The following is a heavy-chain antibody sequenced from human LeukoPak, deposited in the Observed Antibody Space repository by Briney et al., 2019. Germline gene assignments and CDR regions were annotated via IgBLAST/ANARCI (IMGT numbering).Heavy chain of an antibody. D-gene: IGHD2-8*01. V-gene: IGHV1-46*01. CDR3: AREDVVLVDAVRYCYYGMDV. Sequence: GASVKVSCKASGYNFISYYMHWVRQAPGQGLEWMGVSNPSGGSTSYAQKFQDRVTMTMDTSTSTVYMELSSLKSEDTAVYYCAREDVVLVDAVRYCYYGMDVWGQGTTVTVSS. J-gene: IGHJ6*02. CDR1: GYNFISYY. CDR2: SNPSGGST.